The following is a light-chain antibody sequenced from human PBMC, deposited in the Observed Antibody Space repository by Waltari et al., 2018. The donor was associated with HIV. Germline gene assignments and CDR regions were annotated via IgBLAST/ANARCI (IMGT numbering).Light chain of an antibody. V-gene: IGKV3-20*01. CDR1: QSVPRTF. CDR2: GAS. CDR3: LQYGSLPYS. Sequence: EIVLTQSPGTLSLSPGDRATLSCRASQSVPRTFLAWYQQKRGQTPRLRIYGASSRTSRIPDRFRGGGSGADFTLTISRLEPEDFAVYYCLQYGSLPYSFGQGTNLEIK. J-gene: IGKJ2*03.